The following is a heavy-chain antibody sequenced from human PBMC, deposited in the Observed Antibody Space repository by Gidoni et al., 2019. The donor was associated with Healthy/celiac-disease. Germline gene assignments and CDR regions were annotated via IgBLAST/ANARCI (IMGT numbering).Heavy chain of an antibody. V-gene: IGHV3-21*01. CDR1: GFTFSSYS. CDR3: ARSVVVPAATGYYYYGMDV. Sequence: EVQLVESGGGLVKPGGSLRLSCAASGFTFSSYSMNWVRQAPGKGLEWVSSISSSSSYIYYADSVKGRFTISRDNAKNSLYLQMNSLRAEDTAVYYCARSVVVPAATGYYYYGMDVWGQGTTVTISS. J-gene: IGHJ6*02. D-gene: IGHD2-2*01. CDR2: ISSSSSYI.